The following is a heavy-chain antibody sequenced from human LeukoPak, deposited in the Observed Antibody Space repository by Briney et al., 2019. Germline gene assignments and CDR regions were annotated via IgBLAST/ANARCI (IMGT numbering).Heavy chain of an antibody. Sequence: GGSLRLSCVASEFTFSNYWIHWVRQPPGKGLVWVSRIRYDGIVTNYADSVEGRFTISRDNAKNTVHLQMNSLRDDDTAVYYCARANPADFNLWGRGTLVTVSS. V-gene: IGHV3-74*01. D-gene: IGHD1-14*01. J-gene: IGHJ2*01. CDR3: ARANPADFNL. CDR2: IRYDGIVT. CDR1: EFTFSNYW.